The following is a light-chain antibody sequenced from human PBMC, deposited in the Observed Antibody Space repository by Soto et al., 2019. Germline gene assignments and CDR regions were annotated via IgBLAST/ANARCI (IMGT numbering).Light chain of an antibody. Sequence: AIRMTQSPSSLSASTGDRVTITCRASQGISSDLAWYHQKPGKAPKLLIYAASTLQSGVPSRFSGSGSGTDFTLTISCLQSEDFATYYCQQYYSYPLTFGGGTKVEIK. V-gene: IGKV1-8*01. CDR3: QQYYSYPLT. CDR2: AAS. CDR1: QGISSD. J-gene: IGKJ4*01.